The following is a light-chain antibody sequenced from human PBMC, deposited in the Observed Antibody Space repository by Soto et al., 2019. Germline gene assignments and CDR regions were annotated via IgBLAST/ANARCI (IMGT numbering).Light chain of an antibody. CDR3: SSYAGSNPYWV. CDR1: SSDVGAYNY. Sequence: QSALTQPPSASGSPGQSVTISCSGTSSDVGAYNYVSWYQQQHPAKAPKLIIYEVSKRPSGVPDRFSGSKSGNTASLTVSGLQAADEADYYCSSYAGSNPYWVFGGGTKLTAL. J-gene: IGLJ3*02. CDR2: EVS. V-gene: IGLV2-8*01.